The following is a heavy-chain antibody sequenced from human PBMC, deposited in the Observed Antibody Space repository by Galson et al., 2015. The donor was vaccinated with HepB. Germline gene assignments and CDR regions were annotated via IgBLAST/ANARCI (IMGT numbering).Heavy chain of an antibody. CDR2: INPSGGST. Sequence: SVKVSCKASGYTFTSYYMHWVRQAPGQGLEWMGIINPSGGSTSYAQKFQGRVTMTRDTSTSTVYMELSSLRSEDTAVYYCARGGYDLWSGYSPLYYYYMDVWGKGTTVTVSS. J-gene: IGHJ6*03. V-gene: IGHV1-46*03. CDR1: GYTFTSYY. CDR3: ARGGYDLWSGYSPLYYYYMDV. D-gene: IGHD3-3*01.